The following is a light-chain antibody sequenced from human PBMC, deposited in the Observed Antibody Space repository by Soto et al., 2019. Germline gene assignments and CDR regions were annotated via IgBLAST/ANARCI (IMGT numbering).Light chain of an antibody. CDR1: QGISTY. Sequence: DIQMTQSPSSLSASVGDRVTITCRASQGISTYLNWYQQKPGKAPKLLIYAASSLQSGVPSRLSGSGSETDFTLTISSLQPEDFATYSCQQGYSTTWTFGQGTKV. J-gene: IGKJ1*01. V-gene: IGKV1-39*01. CDR2: AAS. CDR3: QQGYSTTWT.